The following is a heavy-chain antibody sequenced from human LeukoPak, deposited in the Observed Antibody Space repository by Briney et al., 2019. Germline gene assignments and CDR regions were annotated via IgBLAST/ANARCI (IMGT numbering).Heavy chain of an antibody. D-gene: IGHD6-6*01. CDR2: IDYNGNT. V-gene: IGHV4-59*11. Sequence: SETLSLTCTVSGGSITSHYWSWVRQPPGKGLEWIANIDYNGNTNYNPSLKSRVTISLDTSKNQFSLKLSSVTAADTAVYYCARAQSIAARDYFDYWGQGTLVTVSS. CDR3: ARAQSIAARDYFDY. CDR1: GGSITSHY. J-gene: IGHJ4*02.